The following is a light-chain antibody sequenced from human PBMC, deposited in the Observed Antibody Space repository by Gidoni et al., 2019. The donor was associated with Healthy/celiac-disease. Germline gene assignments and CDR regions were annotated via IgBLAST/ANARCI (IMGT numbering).Light chain of an antibody. J-gene: IGLJ2*01. CDR1: NIESKT. Sequence: SFVLTQPPSVSVAPGKTATITCGGTNIESKTVHWSQQKPGQAPVLVVFDDGDRPAGISDRFSGSNSGNTATLTISRVEAGDEADYSCQVWHSSAHVFFGGGTKLTVL. CDR3: QVWHSSAHVF. V-gene: IGLV3-21*03. CDR2: DDG.